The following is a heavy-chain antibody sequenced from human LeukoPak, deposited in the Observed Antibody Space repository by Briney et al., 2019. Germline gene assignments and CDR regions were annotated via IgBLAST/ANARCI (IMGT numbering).Heavy chain of an antibody. D-gene: IGHD5-12*01. CDR3: ARDRKQLLRKPPYYFDY. J-gene: IGHJ4*02. Sequence: ASVKVSCKASGYTFTSYGISWVRQAPGQGLEWMGWISAYNGNTNYAQKLQGRVTMTTDTSTSTAYMELRSLRSDDTAVYYCARDRKQLLRKPPYYFDYWGQGTLVTVSS. CDR1: GYTFTSYG. V-gene: IGHV1-18*01. CDR2: ISAYNGNT.